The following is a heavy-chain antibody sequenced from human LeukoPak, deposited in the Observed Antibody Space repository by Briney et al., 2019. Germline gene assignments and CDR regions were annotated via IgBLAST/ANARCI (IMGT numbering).Heavy chain of an antibody. CDR3: ARDHTLRAFDI. D-gene: IGHD4-17*01. J-gene: IGHJ3*02. CDR2: TYYSSKLSN. CDR1: GDIVSSNSAT. V-gene: IGHV6-1*01. Sequence: SQTLSLTCALSGDIVSSNSATWNWIRQSRSRGIEWLGRTYYSSKLSNDYAVSVKSRITINPDTSKNQLSLQLNSVTPEDTAVYYCARDHTLRAFDIWGQGTMVTVSS.